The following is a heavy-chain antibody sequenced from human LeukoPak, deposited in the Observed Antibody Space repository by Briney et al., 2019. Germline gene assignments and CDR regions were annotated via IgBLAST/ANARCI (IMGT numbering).Heavy chain of an antibody. CDR2: INADGSSA. CDR1: GFTLSNYW. Sequence: PGGSLRLSCAASGFTLSNYWMHWVRQAPGKGLVWVSRINADGSSASYADSVKGRFTISRDNAKNTLYLQMNSLRAEDTAVYYCARGGPGLDYDYWGQGTLVTVSS. D-gene: IGHD6-19*01. CDR3: ARGGPGLDYDY. J-gene: IGHJ4*02. V-gene: IGHV3-74*01.